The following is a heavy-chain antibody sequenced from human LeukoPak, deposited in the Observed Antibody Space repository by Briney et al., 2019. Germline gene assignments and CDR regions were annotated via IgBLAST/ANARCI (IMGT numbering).Heavy chain of an antibody. D-gene: IGHD3-22*01. Sequence: PGGSLRLSCAASGFTFSSYAMSWVRQAPGKGLEWVSAISGSGGSTYYADSVKGRFTISRDNSKNTLYLQMNSLRAEDTAVYYCAKETHYYDSSGYYFSWLLGAFDIWGQGTMVTVSS. V-gene: IGHV3-23*01. CDR2: ISGSGGST. CDR3: AKETHYYDSSGYYFSWLLGAFDI. J-gene: IGHJ3*02. CDR1: GFTFSSYA.